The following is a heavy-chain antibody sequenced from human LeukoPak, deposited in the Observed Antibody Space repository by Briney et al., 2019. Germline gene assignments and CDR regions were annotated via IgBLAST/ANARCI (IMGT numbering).Heavy chain of an antibody. CDR1: GGSISSGSYY. CDR3: ARDAPFRWFDP. V-gene: IGHV4-61*02. CDR2: IYTSGST. Sequence: SETLSLPCTVSGGSISSGSYYWSWIRQPAGKGLEWIGRIYTSGSTNYNPSLKSRVTISVDTSKNQFSLKLSSVTAADTAVYYCARDAPFRWFDPWGQGTLVTVSS. J-gene: IGHJ5*02.